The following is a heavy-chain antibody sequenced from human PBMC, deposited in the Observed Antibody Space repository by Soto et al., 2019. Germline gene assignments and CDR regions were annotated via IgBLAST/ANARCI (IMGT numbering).Heavy chain of an antibody. CDR3: ARLYCSSSSCFPY. CDR1: ADCISRYD. J-gene: IGHJ4*02. Sequence: QNLRLRWTVSADCISRYDRSWVVLPPGKGLEWIGYVYYSGSTNYNPSLKSRVTISVDTSKNQFSLKLSSVTAADTAMYYCARLYCSSSSCFPYWGQGRLVTVS. D-gene: IGHD2-2*01. V-gene: IGHV4-59*13. CDR2: VYYSGST.